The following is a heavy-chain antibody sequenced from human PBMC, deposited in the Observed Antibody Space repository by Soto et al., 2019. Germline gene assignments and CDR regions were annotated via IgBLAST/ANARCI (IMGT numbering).Heavy chain of an antibody. Sequence: GGSLRLSCAASGFTFSNAWMSWVRQAPGKGLEWVGRIKSKTDGGTTDYAAPVKGRFTISRDDSKNTLYLQMNSLKTEDTAVYYCTTGLVATIDYYYYYMDVWGKGTTVTVSS. V-gene: IGHV3-15*01. CDR3: TTGLVATIDYYYYYMDV. D-gene: IGHD5-12*01. J-gene: IGHJ6*03. CDR2: IKSKTDGGTT. CDR1: GFTFSNAW.